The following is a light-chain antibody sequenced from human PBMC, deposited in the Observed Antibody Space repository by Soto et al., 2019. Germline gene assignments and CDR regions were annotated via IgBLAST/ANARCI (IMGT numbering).Light chain of an antibody. V-gene: IGKV3-20*01. Sequence: EIVLTQSPGTLSLSPGERATLFCRASQSVSSSHLAWYQQRLAQDHRLLIYGASNRAPGIPDRVSGSGSGTDFTLTITRLEPEDFAMYFCQQYGSSLIFGPGTKVDIK. CDR2: GAS. J-gene: IGKJ3*01. CDR1: QSVSSSH. CDR3: QQYGSSLI.